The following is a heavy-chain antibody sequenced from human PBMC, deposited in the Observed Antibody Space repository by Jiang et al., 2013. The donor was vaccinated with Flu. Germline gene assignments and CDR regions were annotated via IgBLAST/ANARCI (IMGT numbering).Heavy chain of an antibody. CDR1: GGSISSGGYY. CDR3: ARGVVTYNWFDP. J-gene: IGHJ5*02. V-gene: IGHV4-31*03. D-gene: IGHD4-23*01. CDR2: IYYSGST. Sequence: GPGLVKPSQTLSLTCTVPGGSISSGGYYWSWIRQHPGKGLEWIGYIYYSGSTYYNPSLRSRVTISVDTSKNQFSLKLSSVTAADTAVYYCARGVVTYNWFDPWGQGTLVTVSS.